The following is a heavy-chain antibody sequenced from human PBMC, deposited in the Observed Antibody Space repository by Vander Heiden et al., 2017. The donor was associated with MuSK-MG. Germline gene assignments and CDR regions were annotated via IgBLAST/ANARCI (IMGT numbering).Heavy chain of an antibody. CDR1: GFTFSSYG. J-gene: IGHJ6*02. CDR3: ARDLSPDYGTPPSYYYYGMDV. D-gene: IGHD4-17*01. V-gene: IGHV3-33*01. CDR2: IWYDGSNK. Sequence: QVQLVESGGGVVQPGRSLRLSCAASGFTFSSYGLHWVRQAPGKGLEWVAVIWYDGSNKYYADSVKGRFTISRDNSKNTLYLQMNSLRAEDTAVYYCARDLSPDYGTPPSYYYYGMDVWGQGTTVTVSS.